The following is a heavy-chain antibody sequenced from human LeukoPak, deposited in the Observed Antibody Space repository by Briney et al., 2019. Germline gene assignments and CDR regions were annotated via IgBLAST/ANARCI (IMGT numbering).Heavy chain of an antibody. D-gene: IGHD4-17*01. V-gene: IGHV3-23*01. CDR3: IREGYGDHNAFDF. Sequence: KTGGSLRLSCAASGFTFSSYAMSWVRQAPGKGLEWVSAISGSGGTTYYADSVKGRFTISRNNSNNTLYVQMNSLRAEDTAVYYCIREGYGDHNAFDFWGQGTMVTVSS. J-gene: IGHJ3*01. CDR1: GFTFSSYA. CDR2: ISGSGGTT.